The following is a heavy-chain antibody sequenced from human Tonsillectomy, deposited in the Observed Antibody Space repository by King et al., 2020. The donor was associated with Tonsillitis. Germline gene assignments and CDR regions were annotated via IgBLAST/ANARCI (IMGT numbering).Heavy chain of an antibody. CDR2: IIPIFGAA. D-gene: IGHD3-10*01. V-gene: IGHV1-69*01. CDR1: GGTFISYA. Sequence: QLVQSGAEVKKPGSSVKVSCKASGGTFISYAISWVRQAPGQGLEWMGGIIPIFGAANYAQTFQARVTITAAESTSTAYMELSSLRSEDTAGFYWARDGITMVRGVLNWFDPWGQGTLVTVSS. CDR3: ARDGITMVRGVLNWFDP. J-gene: IGHJ5*02.